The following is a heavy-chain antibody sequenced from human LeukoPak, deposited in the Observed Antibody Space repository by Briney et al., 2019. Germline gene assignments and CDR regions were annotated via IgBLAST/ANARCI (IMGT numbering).Heavy chain of an antibody. CDR3: AAGGAPGRFDY. J-gene: IGHJ4*02. CDR1: GFTFRNRW. V-gene: IGHV3-7*01. CDR2: TGQYDHDS. D-gene: IGHD6-13*01. Sequence: GGSLRLSCEGSGFTFRNRWAAWVRQAPGKGLEWVASTGQYDHDSYYVDSVRGRFTISRDFAKISLFLQMNSLRVDDSAVYYCAAGGAPGRFDYWGRGALVTVSS.